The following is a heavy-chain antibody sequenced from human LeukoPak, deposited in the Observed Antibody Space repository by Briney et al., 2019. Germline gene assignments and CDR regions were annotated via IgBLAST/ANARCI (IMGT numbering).Heavy chain of an antibody. CDR2: ISSSSSTI. CDR1: GFTFSSYS. J-gene: IGHJ4*02. CDR3: AKARYYDSSGPDY. V-gene: IGHV3-48*01. D-gene: IGHD3-22*01. Sequence: GGSLRLSCVASGFTFSSYSMNWVRQAPGKGLEWVSYISSSSSTIYYADSVKGRFTISRDNAKNSLYLQMNSLRAEDTAVYYCAKARYYDSSGPDYWGQGTLVTVSS.